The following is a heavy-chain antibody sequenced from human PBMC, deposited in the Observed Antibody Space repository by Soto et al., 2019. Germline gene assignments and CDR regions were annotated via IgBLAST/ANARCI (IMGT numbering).Heavy chain of an antibody. Sequence: RASVKVSCKASGYTFTSYGISWVRQAPGQGLEWMGWISAYNGNTNYAQKLQGRVTMTTDTSTSTAYMELRSLRSDDTAVYYCARGTEYSSPSYPNWFDPWGQGTLVTVS. J-gene: IGHJ5*02. CDR2: ISAYNGNT. CDR1: GYTFTSYG. V-gene: IGHV1-18*01. CDR3: ARGTEYSSPSYPNWFDP. D-gene: IGHD6-6*01.